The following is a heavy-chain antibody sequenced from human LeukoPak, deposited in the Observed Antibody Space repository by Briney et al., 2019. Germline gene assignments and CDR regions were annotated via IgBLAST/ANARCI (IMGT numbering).Heavy chain of an antibody. CDR1: GFTFSSYG. D-gene: IGHD3-3*01. V-gene: IGHV3-30*18. Sequence: GGSLRLSCAASGFTFSSYGMHWVRQAPGKGLEWVAVISNDGSNKYYADSVKGRFTISRDNSKNTLYLQMNSLRAEDTAVYYCAKDLDFGYYYYGMDVWGQGTTVTVSS. CDR3: AKDLDFGYYYYGMDV. J-gene: IGHJ6*02. CDR2: ISNDGSNK.